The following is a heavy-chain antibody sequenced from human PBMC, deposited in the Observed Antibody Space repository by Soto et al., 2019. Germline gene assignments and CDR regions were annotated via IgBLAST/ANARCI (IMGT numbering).Heavy chain of an antibody. CDR1: GYTFTNYA. Sequence: QVQLVQSGAEVKKPGASVKVSCKASGYTFTNYAMHWVRQAPGQRLEWMGSINTANDNTRYSQNFQGRVTITRDPFASTAYMELSSLKSEDTAVYYCARGSSWSYFDYWGQGTLVTVSS. CDR3: ARGSSWSYFDY. D-gene: IGHD6-13*01. J-gene: IGHJ4*02. V-gene: IGHV1-3*04. CDR2: INTANDNT.